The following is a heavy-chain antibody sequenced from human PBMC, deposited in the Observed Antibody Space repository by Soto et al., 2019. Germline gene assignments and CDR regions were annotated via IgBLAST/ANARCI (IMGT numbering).Heavy chain of an antibody. Sequence: QITLKESGPTLVKPTQNLTLTCTFSGFSLSTSGVGVGWIRQPPGKALEWLALIYWDDDKRYSPSLKSRLTITKDTSKNQVVLTMTNMDPVDTATYYCAHRRDSNWGFDYWGQGTLVTVSS. V-gene: IGHV2-5*02. CDR1: GFSLSTSGVG. CDR3: AHRRDSNWGFDY. CDR2: IYWDDDK. D-gene: IGHD7-27*01. J-gene: IGHJ4*02.